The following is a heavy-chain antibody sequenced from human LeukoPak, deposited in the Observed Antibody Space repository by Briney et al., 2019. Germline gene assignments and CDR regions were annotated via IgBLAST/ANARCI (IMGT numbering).Heavy chain of an antibody. J-gene: IGHJ5*02. V-gene: IGHV3-21*01. D-gene: IGHD6-13*01. CDR1: GFTFSSYS. CDR2: ISSSSSYI. CDR3: ARGPIDSSSWYDDPYNWFDP. Sequence: GGSLRLSCAASGFTFSSYSMNWVRQAPGKGLEWVSSISSSSSYIYYADSVKGRFTVSRDNAKNSLYLQMNSLRAEDTAVYYCARGPIDSSSWYDDPYNWFDPWGQGTLVTVSS.